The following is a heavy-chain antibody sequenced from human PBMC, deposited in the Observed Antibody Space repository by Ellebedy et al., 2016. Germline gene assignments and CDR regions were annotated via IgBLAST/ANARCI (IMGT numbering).Heavy chain of an antibody. V-gene: IGHV3-30*01. CDR3: ARETSDSWYRFNYYYMDV. Sequence: SVRGRFTISRDNSKNTLHLQINSLRPEDTAIYYCARETSDSWYRFNYYYMDVWGKGTTVTVSS. J-gene: IGHJ6*03. D-gene: IGHD6-13*01.